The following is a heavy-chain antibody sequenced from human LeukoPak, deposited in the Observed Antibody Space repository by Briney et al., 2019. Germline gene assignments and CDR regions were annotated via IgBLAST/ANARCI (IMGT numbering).Heavy chain of an antibody. CDR1: GFTVSSNY. V-gene: IGHV3-53*01. Sequence: PGGSLRLSCAASGFTVSSNYMSWVRQAPGKGLEWVSVIYSGGSTYYADSVKGRFTISRDNSKNTLYLQMNSLRAEDTAVYYCARDWEGSILTGYFIGGYYYYYGMDVWGQGTTVTVSS. J-gene: IGHJ6*02. D-gene: IGHD3-9*01. CDR2: IYSGGST. CDR3: ARDWEGSILTGYFIGGYYYYYGMDV.